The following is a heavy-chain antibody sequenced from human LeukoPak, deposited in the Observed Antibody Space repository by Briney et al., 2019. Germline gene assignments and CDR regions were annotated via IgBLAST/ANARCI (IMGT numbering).Heavy chain of an antibody. D-gene: IGHD3-10*01. CDR1: GYTFTSYY. CDR2: INPSGGGT. Sequence: ASVKVSCKASGYTFTSYYTHWVRRAPGQGLEWMGIINPSGGGTTYAPKFQGRVTMTRDTSTSTVYMELSSLTSDDTAVYYCARNGVGSGSYEPASYFYYMDVWGKGTTVSLSS. CDR3: ARNGVGSGSYEPASYFYYMDV. J-gene: IGHJ6*03. V-gene: IGHV1-46*01.